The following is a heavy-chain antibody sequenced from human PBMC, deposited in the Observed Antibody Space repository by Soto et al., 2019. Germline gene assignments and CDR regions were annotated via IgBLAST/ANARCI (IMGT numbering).Heavy chain of an antibody. CDR1: GDSISTFY. J-gene: IGHJ4*02. D-gene: IGHD3-22*01. Sequence: PSETLPLTCTVSGDSISTFYWGWIRQSPGKELEWIGYVYYTGSTNYNPSLKSRVTISVDRSKNQFSLKLTSANAADTAVYYCARGRTVRNYADDSSDYFYFFDYWGQGTQVTVSS. CDR3: ARGRTVRNYADDSSDYFYFFDY. CDR2: VYYTGST. V-gene: IGHV4-59*01.